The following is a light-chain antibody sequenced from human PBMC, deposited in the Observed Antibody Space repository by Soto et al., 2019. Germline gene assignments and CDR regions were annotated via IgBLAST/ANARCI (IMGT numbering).Light chain of an antibody. V-gene: IGKV3-11*01. CDR2: DAS. Sequence: EIVLTQSPATLSLSPGERATLSCRASQSVSSYLAWYQRKPGQAPRLLIYDASNRATGIPARFSGSGSGTDFTLTISSLEPEDFAVSYCQQRSNWLFTFGPGTKVDIK. J-gene: IGKJ3*01. CDR1: QSVSSY. CDR3: QQRSNWLFT.